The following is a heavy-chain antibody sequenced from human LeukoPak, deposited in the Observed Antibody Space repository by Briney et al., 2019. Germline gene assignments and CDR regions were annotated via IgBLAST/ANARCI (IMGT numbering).Heavy chain of an antibody. CDR3: AKMGLYYGSGSYYNKGSFDY. CDR1: GFTFSTYA. J-gene: IGHJ4*02. D-gene: IGHD3-10*01. V-gene: IGHV3-30-3*02. Sequence: PGRSLRLSCAASGFTFSTYAMHWVRQAPGKGLEWVAVISYDGSNKYYADSVKGRFTISRDNSKNTLYLQMNSLRAEDTAVYYCAKMGLYYGSGSYYNKGSFDYWGQETLVTVSS. CDR2: ISYDGSNK.